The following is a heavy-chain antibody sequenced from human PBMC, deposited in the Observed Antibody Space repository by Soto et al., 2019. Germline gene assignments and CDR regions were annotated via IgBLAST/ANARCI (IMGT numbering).Heavy chain of an antibody. J-gene: IGHJ4*02. V-gene: IGHV3-74*01. D-gene: IGHD3-10*01. CDR2: INNDGSST. CDR1: GFTFSSYW. CDR3: ASPGSGSYPR. Sequence: EVQLVQSGGGLFQPGGSLRLSCAASGFTFSSYWMHWVRQAPGKGLVWVSRINNDGSSTSYADAVQGRFTISRDNAKNMLYLQVNSLRAEGTAVYYCASPGSGSYPRWGQGTLVTVSS.